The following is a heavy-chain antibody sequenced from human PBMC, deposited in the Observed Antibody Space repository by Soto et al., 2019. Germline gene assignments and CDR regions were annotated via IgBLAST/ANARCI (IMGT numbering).Heavy chain of an antibody. CDR3: ARALSASYDSSGYYYGVSGFDY. CDR1: GGSISSYY. D-gene: IGHD3-22*01. J-gene: IGHJ4*02. V-gene: IGHV4-59*01. CDR2: IYYSGST. Sequence: KASETLSLTCTVSGGSISSYYWSWIRQPPGKGLGWIGYIYYSGSTNYNPSLKSRVTISVDTSKNQFSLKLSSVTAADTAVYYCARALSASYDSSGYYYGVSGFDYWGQGTLVTVSS.